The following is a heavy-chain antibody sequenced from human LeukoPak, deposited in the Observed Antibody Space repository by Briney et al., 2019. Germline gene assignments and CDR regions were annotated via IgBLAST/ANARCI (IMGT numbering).Heavy chain of an antibody. CDR1: GGSISSYY. CDR2: IYYSGST. CDR3: ARGRATGTTLHYYYGMDV. J-gene: IGHJ6*02. D-gene: IGHD1-7*01. Sequence: SETLSLTCTVSGGSISSYYWSWIRQPPGKGLEWIGYIYYSGSTNYNPSLKSRVTISVDTSKNQFSLKLSSVTAADTAVYYCARGRATGTTLHYYYGMDVWGQGTTVTVSS. V-gene: IGHV4-59*01.